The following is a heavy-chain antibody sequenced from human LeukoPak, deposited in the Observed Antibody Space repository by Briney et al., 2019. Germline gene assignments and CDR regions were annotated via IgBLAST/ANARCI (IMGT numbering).Heavy chain of an antibody. J-gene: IGHJ4*02. CDR1: GFTFSSYW. CDR2: INSDGSST. V-gene: IGHV3-74*01. D-gene: IGHD6-19*01. CDR3: ARVTSVAGTIFDY. Sequence: GRSLRLSCAASGFTFSSYWMHWVRRAPGKGLVWVSRINSDGSSTSYADSVKGRFTISRDNAKNTLYLHMNSLRAEDTAVYYCARVTSVAGTIFDYWGQGTLVTVSS.